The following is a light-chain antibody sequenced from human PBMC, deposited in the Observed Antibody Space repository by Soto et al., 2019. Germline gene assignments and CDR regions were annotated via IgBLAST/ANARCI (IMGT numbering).Light chain of an antibody. J-gene: IGKJ3*01. V-gene: IGKV1-12*01. Sequence: IQMTQSPSSVSASVGDRVTMTCRASQGVGGWLAWYQQKPGKVPKLLIYVTSSLHSGVPSRFSGSGSGTDFTLSISSLQPEDFATYYCQQTHSLPLSFGPGTKVDIK. CDR1: QGVGGW. CDR2: VTS. CDR3: QQTHSLPLS.